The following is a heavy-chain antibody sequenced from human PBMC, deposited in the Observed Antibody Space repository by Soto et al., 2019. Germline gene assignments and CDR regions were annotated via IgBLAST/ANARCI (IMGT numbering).Heavy chain of an antibody. Sequence: ASLKSCCNASGYTFTSHGISWVRQAPGQGLEWMGWISAYNGNTNYAQKLQGRVTMTTDTSTSTAYMELRSLRSDDTAVYYCARDHEWLLPEIDSWGNCTLVIVSS. D-gene: IGHD3-22*01. J-gene: IGHJ5*01. CDR1: GYTFTSHG. V-gene: IGHV1-18*01. CDR2: ISAYNGNT. CDR3: ARDHEWLLPEIDS.